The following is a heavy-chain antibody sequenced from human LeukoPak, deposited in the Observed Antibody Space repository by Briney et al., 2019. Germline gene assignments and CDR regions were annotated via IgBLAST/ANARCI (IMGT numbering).Heavy chain of an antibody. CDR2: ISGSGGST. J-gene: IGHJ5*02. CDR1: GFTFSSYA. V-gene: IGHV3-23*01. Sequence: GGSLRLSCAASGFTFSSYAMSWVRQAPGKGLEWVSAISGSGGSTYYADSVKGRFTISRDNSKNTLYLQMNSLRAEDTAVYYCARVSGSSSFNWFDPWGQGTLVTVSS. D-gene: IGHD6-13*01. CDR3: ARVSGSSSFNWFDP.